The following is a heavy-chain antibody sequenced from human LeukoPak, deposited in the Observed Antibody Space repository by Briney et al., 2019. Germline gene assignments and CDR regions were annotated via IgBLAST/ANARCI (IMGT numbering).Heavy chain of an antibody. CDR2: ISAYNGNT. J-gene: IGHJ3*02. Sequence: ASVKVSCKASGYTFTSYGISWVRQAPGHGLEWMGWISAYNGNTNYAQKLQGRVTMTTDTSTSTAYMELRSLRSDDTAVYYCARGWFGEFAAFDAFDIWGQGTMVTVSS. D-gene: IGHD3-10*01. CDR1: GYTFTSYG. CDR3: ARGWFGEFAAFDAFDI. V-gene: IGHV1-18*01.